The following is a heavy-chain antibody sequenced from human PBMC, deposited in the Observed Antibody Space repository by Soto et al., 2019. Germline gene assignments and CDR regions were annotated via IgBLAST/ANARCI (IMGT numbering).Heavy chain of an antibody. J-gene: IGHJ4*02. CDR2: IYWDDDR. CDR3: AHLQYWGGTLGH. D-gene: IGHD2-8*02. V-gene: IGHV2-5*02. Sequence: KESGPTLVKPTQTLTLTCTFSGFSLSTRGVGVGWIRQPPGKALEWLGTIYWDDDRRYSPSLKSRLTITRDISKTRVVLTMTNMDPVDTGTYYCAHLQYWGGTLGHWGQGTLVTVSS. CDR1: GFSLSTRGVG.